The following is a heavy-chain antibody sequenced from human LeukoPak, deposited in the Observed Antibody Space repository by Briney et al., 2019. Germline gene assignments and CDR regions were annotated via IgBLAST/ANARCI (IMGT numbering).Heavy chain of an antibody. CDR3: ARAGYYYDSSGYYGSDALDI. Sequence: PGESLRLSCVASGFTFSSYDMHWVRHATGKGLEWVSAIDTAGDTYYPDSVKGRFTISRENAKNSLYLQMNSLRAGDTAAYYCARAGYYYDSSGYYGSDALDIWGQGTMVTVSS. V-gene: IGHV3-13*01. J-gene: IGHJ3*02. CDR1: GFTFSSYD. D-gene: IGHD3-22*01. CDR2: IDTAGDT.